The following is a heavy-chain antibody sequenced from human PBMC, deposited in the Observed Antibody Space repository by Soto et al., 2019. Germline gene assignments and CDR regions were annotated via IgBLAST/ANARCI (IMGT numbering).Heavy chain of an antibody. Sequence: QVQLVQSGAEVKRPGASVKVSCKASGYTFRNYGITWVRQAPGQGLECMAWISPYNGNTNYAQDLQGRVTMTTDTSTSTAYMELRSLTSEDTAMYYCARDLVSGSDFWRAYNGGYFDYWGQGTLVTVSS. CDR2: ISPYNGNT. D-gene: IGHD3-3*01. V-gene: IGHV1-18*01. CDR3: ARDLVSGSDFWRAYNGGYFDY. CDR1: GYTFRNYG. J-gene: IGHJ4*02.